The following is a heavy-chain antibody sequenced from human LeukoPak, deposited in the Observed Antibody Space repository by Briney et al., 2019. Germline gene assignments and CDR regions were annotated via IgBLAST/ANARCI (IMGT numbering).Heavy chain of an antibody. Sequence: ASVKVSCKASGYTFTSYGISWVRQAPGQGLEWMGWISAYNGNTNYAQKLQGRVTMTTDTSTSTAYMELRSLGSDDTAVYYCARGASGYSYGHYYFDYWGQGTLVTVSS. V-gene: IGHV1-18*01. CDR3: ARGASGYSYGHYYFDY. D-gene: IGHD5-18*01. J-gene: IGHJ4*02. CDR2: ISAYNGNT. CDR1: GYTFTSYG.